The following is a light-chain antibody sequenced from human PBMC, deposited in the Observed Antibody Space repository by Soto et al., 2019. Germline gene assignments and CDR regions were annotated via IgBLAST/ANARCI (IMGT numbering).Light chain of an antibody. CDR3: SSYAGKYTWV. CDR2: DVT. Sequence: QSVLTQPRSVSGSPGQSVTISCTGTSSDVGGYKYVSWYQQHPGKAPKLMIYDVTKRPSGVPDRFSGSKSGNTASLTISGLQAEDEADYYCSSYAGKYTWVFGGGTKLTVL. V-gene: IGLV2-11*01. J-gene: IGLJ3*02. CDR1: SSDVGGYKY.